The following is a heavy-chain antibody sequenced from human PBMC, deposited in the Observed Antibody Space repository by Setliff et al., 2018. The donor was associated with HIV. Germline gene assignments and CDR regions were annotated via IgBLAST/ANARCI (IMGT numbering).Heavy chain of an antibody. CDR2: VNPNTGGT. J-gene: IGHJ3*02. V-gene: IGHV1-2*02. Sequence: GASVKVSCKASGYTFTNYYIHWVRQAPGQGLEWLGMVNPNTGGTKFAQKFQGSVTMTRDTSISTAYMELRRLRSDDTAVYYCASQFGAYDSSGYEHDAFNIWGQGTMVTVSS. CDR3: ASQFGAYDSSGYEHDAFNI. CDR1: GYTFTNYY. D-gene: IGHD3-22*01.